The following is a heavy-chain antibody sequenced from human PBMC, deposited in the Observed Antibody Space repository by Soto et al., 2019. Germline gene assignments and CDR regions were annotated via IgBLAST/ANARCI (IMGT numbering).Heavy chain of an antibody. V-gene: IGHV4-39*01. CDR3: ATSTMTSNWFDP. CDR2: FYYFGST. J-gene: IGHJ5*02. Sequence: QLQLQESGPGLVKPSQTLSLTCSVSGDSISSRVYYWGWIRQPPGKVLEWIGNFYYFGSTYYNPSRKSRVTIYVDTSNNQLSLRLRSVTAADTAVYYCATSTMTSNWFDPWGQGTLVTVSS. D-gene: IGHD3-22*01. CDR1: GDSISSRVYY.